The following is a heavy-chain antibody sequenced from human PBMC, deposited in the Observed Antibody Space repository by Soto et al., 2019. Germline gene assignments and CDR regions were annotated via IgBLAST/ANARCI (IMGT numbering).Heavy chain of an antibody. J-gene: IGHJ5*02. CDR1: GFTFSDYY. CDR3: ARDTAFISSGLFNP. V-gene: IGHV3-11*01. CDR2: ISDSATTM. Sequence: GSLKLSCAASGFTFSDYYMSWIRQAPGKGLEWISHISDSATTMYYADSVKGRFTISRDNARKSLFLHMNSLRAEDTAVYYCARDTAFISSGLFNPWGQGTLVTVSS. D-gene: IGHD3-22*01.